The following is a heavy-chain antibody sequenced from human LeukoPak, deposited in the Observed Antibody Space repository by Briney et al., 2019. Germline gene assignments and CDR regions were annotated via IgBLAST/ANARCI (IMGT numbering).Heavy chain of an antibody. CDR2: INHSGST. J-gene: IGHJ4*02. V-gene: IGHV4-30-2*01. D-gene: IGHD6-13*01. CDR1: GGSISSGDYY. Sequence: PSETLSLTCMVSGGSISSGDYYWSWIRQPPGKGLEWIGYINHSGSTYYKPSLKSRVTISVDRSKNHFSLNLSYVTAADTAVYYCARDRGRGAAFFDHWGQGTLVTVSS. CDR3: ARDRGRGAAFFDH.